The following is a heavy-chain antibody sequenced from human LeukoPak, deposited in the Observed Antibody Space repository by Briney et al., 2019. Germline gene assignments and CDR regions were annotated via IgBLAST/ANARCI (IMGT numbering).Heavy chain of an antibody. CDR2: ISSRGSTI. D-gene: IGHD3-10*01. Sequence: GGSLRLSCAASGFTFSSYEMNWVRQAPGKGLEWVSYISSRGSTIYYADSVKGRFTISRDNAKNSLYLQMNSLRAEDTAIYYCATLFRSGVRGVIPEWGQGTPVTVSS. V-gene: IGHV3-48*03. CDR1: GFTFSSYE. J-gene: IGHJ4*02. CDR3: ATLFRSGVRGVIPE.